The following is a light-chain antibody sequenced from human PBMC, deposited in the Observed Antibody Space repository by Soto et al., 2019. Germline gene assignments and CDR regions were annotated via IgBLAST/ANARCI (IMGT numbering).Light chain of an antibody. J-gene: IGKJ4*01. CDR2: DAS. Sequence: EFVLTQSPGTLSLSPGERATLSCRASQTVRNNYLAWYQQKPGQAPRLLIYDASTRATGFPARFSGSGSGTEFTLTISSLQSEDVAVYYCQQYYNWPLTFGGGTKVDIK. CDR3: QQYYNWPLT. CDR1: QTVRNN. V-gene: IGKV3-15*01.